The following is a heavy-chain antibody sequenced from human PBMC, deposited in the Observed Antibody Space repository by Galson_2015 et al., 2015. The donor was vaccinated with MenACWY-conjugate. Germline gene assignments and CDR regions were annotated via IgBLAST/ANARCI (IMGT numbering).Heavy chain of an antibody. D-gene: IGHD1-26*01. CDR2: LTANGGRT. J-gene: IGHJ6*02. CDR3: AKSGPYKSFVPKTPAYYYYAIDC. CDR1: GFTFGNYA. V-gene: IGHV3-23*01. Sequence: SLRLSCAASGFTFGNYAMSWVRQAPGKGLEWVSRLTANGGRTYYADSVKGRFTISRDNSENTLYLQMNSLTAEDTAVYYCAKSGPYKSFVPKTPAYYYYAIDCWGQGATPRVSS.